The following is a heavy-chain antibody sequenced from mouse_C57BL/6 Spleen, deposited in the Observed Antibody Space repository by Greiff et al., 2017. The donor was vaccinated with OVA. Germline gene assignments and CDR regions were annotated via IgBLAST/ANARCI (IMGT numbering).Heavy chain of an antibody. V-gene: IGHV10-1*01. CDR2: IRSKSNNYAT. CDR1: GFSFNTYA. Sequence: GGGLVQPKGSLKLSCAASGFSFNTYAMTWVRQAPGKGLEWVARIRSKSNNYATYYADSVKDRFTISRDDSESMLYLQMNNLKTEDTAMYYCVRQGSNWYFDVWGTGTTVTVSS. CDR3: VRQGSNWYFDV. J-gene: IGHJ1*03.